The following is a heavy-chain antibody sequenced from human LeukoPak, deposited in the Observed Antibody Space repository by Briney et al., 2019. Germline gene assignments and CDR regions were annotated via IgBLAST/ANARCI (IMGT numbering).Heavy chain of an antibody. V-gene: IGHV4-31*03. CDR2: VYYTGSA. D-gene: IGHD2-15*01. J-gene: IGHJ4*02. CDR1: GGSISNGDYY. Sequence: SQTLSLTCTVSGGSISNGDYYWSWIRQHPGKGLEWIGYVYYTGSAYYNPSLQSRLTISVDTSKNHFSLKLSSVTAADTAVYYCARAPAATHPDYWGQGTLVTVSS. CDR3: ARAPAATHPDY.